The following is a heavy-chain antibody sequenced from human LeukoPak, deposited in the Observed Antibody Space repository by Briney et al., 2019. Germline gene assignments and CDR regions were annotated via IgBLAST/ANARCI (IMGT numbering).Heavy chain of an antibody. V-gene: IGHV4-59*12. CDR3: ARVRLWFGEFDL. Sequence: PSETLSLTCTVSGGSINGYYWSWIRQSPGKGLESLGYIYYTGSTNYNPSLKSRVTMSVDTSKNQFSLKLSSVTAADTAVYYCARVRLWFGEFDLWGRGTLVTVSS. CDR1: GGSINGYY. J-gene: IGHJ2*01. CDR2: IYYTGST. D-gene: IGHD3-10*01.